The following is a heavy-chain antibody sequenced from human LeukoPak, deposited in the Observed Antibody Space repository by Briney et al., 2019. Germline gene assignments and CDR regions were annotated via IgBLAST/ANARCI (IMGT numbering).Heavy chain of an antibody. J-gene: IGHJ4*02. Sequence: SQTLSLTCAISGDSVSSDRAAWNWIRQSPSRGLEWLGRTFYRSQWYHDYSESVKSRRTSNPETSKNQFSLQLTSVPPADTAVYSCVRDPYFNWLYSFDFWGQGTLVTVSS. CDR2: TFYRSQWYH. CDR3: VRDPYFNWLYSFDF. D-gene: IGHD3-9*01. V-gene: IGHV6-1*01. CDR1: GDSVSSDRAA.